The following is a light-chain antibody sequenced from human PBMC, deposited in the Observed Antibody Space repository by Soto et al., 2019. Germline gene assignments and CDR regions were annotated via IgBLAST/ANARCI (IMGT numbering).Light chain of an antibody. Sequence: EIVMTQSPATLSVSPGERATLSCRASQSVSSNLAWYQQTPGQAPRLLIYGASTRATGIPARFSGSGFGTEFPLTISSLQSEDFAVYYCQQYNNWPITFGKGTRLEIK. J-gene: IGKJ5*01. CDR1: QSVSSN. V-gene: IGKV3-15*01. CDR3: QQYNNWPIT. CDR2: GAS.